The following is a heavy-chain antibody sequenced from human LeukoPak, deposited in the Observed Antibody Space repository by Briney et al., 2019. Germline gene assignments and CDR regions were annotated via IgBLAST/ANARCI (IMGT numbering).Heavy chain of an antibody. Sequence: PGGSLRLSCAASGFSFSGYSMNWVRQAPGKGLEWVSYISRSSSTIYYADSVKGRFTISRDNAKNSLYLQMNSLGAEDTAVYYCARDSGYYGSGSYYWLDYWGQGILVTVSS. J-gene: IGHJ4*02. D-gene: IGHD3-10*01. CDR1: GFSFSGYS. CDR2: ISRSSSTI. CDR3: ARDSGYYGSGSYYWLDY. V-gene: IGHV3-48*01.